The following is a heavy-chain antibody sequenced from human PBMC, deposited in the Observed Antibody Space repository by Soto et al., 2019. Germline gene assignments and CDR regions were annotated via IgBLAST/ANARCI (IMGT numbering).Heavy chain of an antibody. CDR2: ISGTGSST. CDR3: AKDRTIFGVVPFDY. D-gene: IGHD3-3*01. V-gene: IGHV3-23*01. J-gene: IGHJ4*02. CDR1: GFTFSNYA. Sequence: XGSLRLSCAASGFTFSNYAMNWVRQPPGKGLEWVSSISGTGSSTYYADSVKGRFTISRDNSKNRLYLQMNSLRAEDTAVYYCAKDRTIFGVVPFDYWGQGTRVTVSS.